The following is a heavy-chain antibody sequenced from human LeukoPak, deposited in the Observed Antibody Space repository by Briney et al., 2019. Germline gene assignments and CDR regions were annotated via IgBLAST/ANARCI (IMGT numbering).Heavy chain of an antibody. V-gene: IGHV6-1*01. J-gene: IGHJ6*02. D-gene: IGHD6-13*01. CDR2: TSYRSKWYN. CDR3: TREVDSHGTLFYYGMDV. CDR1: GDSVSSNSAA. Sequence: SQTLSLTCAISGDSVSSNSAAWNWIRQSPSRGLEWLGRTSYRSKWYNDYAVSVKSRITINPDTSKNRFSLQLNSVSPEDTAVYYCTREVDSHGTLFYYGMDVWGQGTTVTVSS.